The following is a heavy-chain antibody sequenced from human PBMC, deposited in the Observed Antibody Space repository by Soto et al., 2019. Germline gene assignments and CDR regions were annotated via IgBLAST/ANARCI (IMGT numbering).Heavy chain of an antibody. CDR3: ARVAVAGTRFDY. Sequence: PSETLYLTCAVSGVSISSSNWWSWVRQPPGKGLEWIGEIYHSGSTNYNPSLKSRVTISVDKSKNKFSLKLSSVTVADTAVYYCARVAVAGTRFDYWGQGTLVTVS. CDR2: IYHSGST. V-gene: IGHV4-4*02. CDR1: GVSISSSNW. J-gene: IGHJ4*02. D-gene: IGHD6-19*01.